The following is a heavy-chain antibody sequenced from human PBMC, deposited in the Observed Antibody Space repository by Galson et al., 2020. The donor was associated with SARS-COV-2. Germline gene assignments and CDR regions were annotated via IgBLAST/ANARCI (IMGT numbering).Heavy chain of an antibody. CDR1: GGSFSGYD. CDR3: ARGHRFGGANPGIDF. V-gene: IGHV4-34*01. CDR2: INHIGST. J-gene: IGHJ4*02. Sequence: SQTLSLTCAVHGGSFSGYDWSWIRQPPGKGLEWIGEINHIGSTNYNPSLKSRVTMSVDTSKNQFSLKLSSVTAADTAVYYCARGHRFGGANPGIDFWGQGTLVTVSS. D-gene: IGHD3-10*01.